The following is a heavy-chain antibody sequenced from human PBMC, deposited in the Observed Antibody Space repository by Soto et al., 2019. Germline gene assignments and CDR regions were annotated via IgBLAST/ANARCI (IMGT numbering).Heavy chain of an antibody. Sequence: GGSLRLSCVASGFTFTNYAMNWVRQAPGKGLEWVSGISGGGGSIYYSDSVKGRFTISRDNSRNTVSLLLTSLRVDDTALYYCCKTTSFYFDNGALLFSWGHGTLVTVSS. D-gene: IGHD3-22*01. CDR3: CKTTSFYFDNGALLFS. J-gene: IGHJ5*01. CDR2: ISGGGGSI. V-gene: IGHV3-23*01. CDR1: GFTFTNYA.